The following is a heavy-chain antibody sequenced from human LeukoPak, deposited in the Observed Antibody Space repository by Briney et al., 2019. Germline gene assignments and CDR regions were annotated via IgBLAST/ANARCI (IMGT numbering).Heavy chain of an antibody. J-gene: IGHJ3*02. CDR3: TSDGLPSVTTVAFNI. CDR2: IKRDGSEK. V-gene: IGHV3-7*01. Sequence: PGGSLRLSCAASGFTFSDYWLNWVRQAPGKGLEWVANIKRDGSEKYYVDSVKGRFTISRDNSKNTLYLQMNSLRAEDTAVYYCTSDGLPSVTTVAFNIWGQGTMVTVSS. D-gene: IGHD4-17*01. CDR1: GFTFSDYW.